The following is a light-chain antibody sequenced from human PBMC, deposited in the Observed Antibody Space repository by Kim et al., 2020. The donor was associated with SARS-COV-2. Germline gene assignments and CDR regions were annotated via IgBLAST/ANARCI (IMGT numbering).Light chain of an antibody. Sequence: LSPGETATLPFRASQSVDSYLAWYPQQPGQAPRLLIYDASNRATGIPARFSGSGSGTDFTLTISSLEPEDFAVYYCQHRTNWPLTFGGGTKVDIK. V-gene: IGKV3-11*01. CDR1: QSVDSY. CDR2: DAS. J-gene: IGKJ4*01. CDR3: QHRTNWPLT.